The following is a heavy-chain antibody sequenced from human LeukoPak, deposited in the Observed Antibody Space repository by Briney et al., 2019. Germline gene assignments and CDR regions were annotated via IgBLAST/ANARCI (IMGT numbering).Heavy chain of an antibody. CDR2: ITSGGDYI. CDR3: ARGHYDVLAASYKWTPDY. Sequence: TGGSLRLFCAASGFTFSSYAMHWVRQAPGKGLEWVSSITSGGDYIYYADSVKGRFTTSRDNAKNSLSLQLNSLRVEDTAVYYCARGHYDVLAASYKWTPDYWGQGTLVTVSS. V-gene: IGHV3-21*01. CDR1: GFTFSSYA. D-gene: IGHD3-9*01. J-gene: IGHJ4*02.